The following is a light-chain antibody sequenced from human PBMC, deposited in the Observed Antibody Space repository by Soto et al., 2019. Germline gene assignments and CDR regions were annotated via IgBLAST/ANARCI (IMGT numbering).Light chain of an antibody. CDR2: DAS. Sequence: EIVLTQSPATLSSAPGERATLSCSASQSVSSYLAWYQQKPRQAPRLLIYDASNRATGTPARFSGSGSGTDFTLTISSLEPQDFAVYYCQQRQYWPPITFGQGTRLEIK. V-gene: IGKV3-11*01. CDR3: QQRQYWPPIT. J-gene: IGKJ5*01. CDR1: QSVSSY.